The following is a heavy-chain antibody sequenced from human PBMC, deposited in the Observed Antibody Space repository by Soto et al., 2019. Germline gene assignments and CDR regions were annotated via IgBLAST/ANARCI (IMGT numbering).Heavy chain of an antibody. Sequence: VQVVESGGGLVKRGGSLRLSFPASGFAFVSYSLTWFRQAPGKGLEWVANINQDGTRKYYVDSVKGRFTISRDNAQNSLYLQMNSLTVEDTAVYYCAALTAGPLYWGQGTPITVSS. CDR2: INQDGTRK. CDR1: GFAFVSYS. D-gene: IGHD2-21*02. J-gene: IGHJ4*02. V-gene: IGHV3-7*02. CDR3: AALTAGPLY.